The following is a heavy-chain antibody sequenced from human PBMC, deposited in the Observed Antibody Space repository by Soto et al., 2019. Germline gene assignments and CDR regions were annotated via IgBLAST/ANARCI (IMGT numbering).Heavy chain of an antibody. CDR1: GYTFTSYD. V-gene: IGHV1-8*01. CDR2: MNPNSGNT. CDR3: ARAPSRYGGNFPS. D-gene: IGHD2-21*02. J-gene: IGHJ5*02. Sequence: ASVKVSCKASGYTFTSYDINWVRQATGQGLEWMGWMNPNSGNTGYTQKFQGRVTMTRNTSISTAYMELSSLRSEDTAVYYCARAPSRYGGNFPSWGQGTLVTVSS.